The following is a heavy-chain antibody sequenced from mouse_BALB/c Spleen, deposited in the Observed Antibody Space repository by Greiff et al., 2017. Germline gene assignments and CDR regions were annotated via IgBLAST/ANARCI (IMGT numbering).Heavy chain of an antibody. J-gene: IGHJ4*01. CDR2: ISYDGSN. D-gene: IGHD1-2*01. CDR3: ASLNYGLDAMDY. V-gene: IGHV3-6*02. CDR1: GYSITSGYY. Sequence: EVQLQESGPGLVKPSQSLSLTCSVTGYSITSGYYWNWIRQFPGNKLEWMGYISYDGSNNYNPSLKNRISITRDTSKNQFFLKLNSVTTEDTATYYCASLNYGLDAMDYWGQGTSVTVSS.